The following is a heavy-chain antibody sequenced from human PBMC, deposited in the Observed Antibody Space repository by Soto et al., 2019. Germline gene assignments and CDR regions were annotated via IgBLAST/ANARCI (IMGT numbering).Heavy chain of an antibody. Sequence: SETLSLTCAVYGGSFCGYYWSWIRQPPGTGLEWIGDINHSGSTYYNPSLKSRVTISVDTSKNQFSLKLSSVTAADTAVYYCARAWRIQLGDYYYYYGMDVWGQGTTVTVSS. CDR2: INHSGST. D-gene: IGHD5-18*01. CDR1: GGSFCGYY. V-gene: IGHV4-34*09. J-gene: IGHJ6*02. CDR3: ARAWRIQLGDYYYYYGMDV.